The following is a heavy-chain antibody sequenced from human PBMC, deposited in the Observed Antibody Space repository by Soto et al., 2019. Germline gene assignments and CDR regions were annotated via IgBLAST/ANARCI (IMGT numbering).Heavy chain of an antibody. J-gene: IGHJ4*02. D-gene: IGHD2-15*01. CDR1: GGSISSYY. CDR2: IYYSGST. CDR3: ARVGMGGLYCSGGSCYSQPPSYYFDY. V-gene: IGHV4-59*01. Sequence: QVQLQESGPGLVKPSETLSLTCTVSGGSISSYYWSWIRQPPGKGLEWIGYIYYSGSTNYNPSLKSRVTISVDTSKNQFSLKLSSVTAADTAVYYCARVGMGGLYCSGGSCYSQPPSYYFDYWGQGTLVTVSS.